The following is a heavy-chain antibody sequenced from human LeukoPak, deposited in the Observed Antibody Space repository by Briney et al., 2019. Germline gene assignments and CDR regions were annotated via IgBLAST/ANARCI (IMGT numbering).Heavy chain of an antibody. CDR2: INHSGST. D-gene: IGHD3-10*01. V-gene: IGHV4-34*01. CDR1: GGSFSGYY. J-gene: IGHJ4*02. CDR3: ARRPTMVRGATRFDY. Sequence: NASETLSLTCAVYGGSFSGYYWSWIRQPPGKGLEWIGEINHSGSTNYNPSLKSRVTISVDTSKNQFSLKLSSVTAADTAVYYCARRPTMVRGATRFDYWGQGTLVTVSS.